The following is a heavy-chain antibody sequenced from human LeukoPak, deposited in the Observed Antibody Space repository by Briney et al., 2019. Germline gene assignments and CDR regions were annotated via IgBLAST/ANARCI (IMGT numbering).Heavy chain of an antibody. CDR2: ISRSGDYT. CDR3: TRRYCTDGVCPFDI. V-gene: IGHV3-21*01. CDR1: GFTFSTSS. D-gene: IGHD2-8*01. J-gene: IGHJ3*02. Sequence: GGPLRLSYAVSGFTFSTSSMTLVRQAPGKGLEWVSSISRSGDYTYYADSVKCRFTMSRDNAKNSLYLQMNSLRAEDTAVYYCTRRYCTDGVCPFDIWGQGTMVTVSS.